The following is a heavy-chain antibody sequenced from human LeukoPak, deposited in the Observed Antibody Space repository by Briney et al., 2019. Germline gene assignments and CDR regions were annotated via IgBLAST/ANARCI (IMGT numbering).Heavy chain of an antibody. Sequence: PAGGSLRLSCAASGFTFSSYAMSWVRQAPGKGLEWVSAISGSGGSTYYADSVKGRFTISRDNSKNTLSLQMNSLRAEDTAVYFCAKADSSGYYYGYWGQGTLVTVSS. J-gene: IGHJ4*02. V-gene: IGHV3-23*01. D-gene: IGHD3-22*01. CDR3: AKADSSGYYYGY. CDR1: GFTFSSYA. CDR2: ISGSGGST.